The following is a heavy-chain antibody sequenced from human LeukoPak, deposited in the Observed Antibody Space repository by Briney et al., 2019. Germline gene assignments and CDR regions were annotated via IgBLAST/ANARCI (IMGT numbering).Heavy chain of an antibody. CDR3: ARVLYDYVWGSYRYLYAFDI. Sequence: GGSLRLSRAASGFTFSDYYMSWIRQAPGKGLEWVSYISSSGSTIYYADSVKGRFTISRDNAKNSLYLQMNSLRAEDTAVYYCARVLYDYVWGSYRYLYAFDIWGQGTMVTVSS. CDR1: GFTFSDYY. V-gene: IGHV3-11*04. CDR2: ISSSGSTI. D-gene: IGHD3-16*02. J-gene: IGHJ3*02.